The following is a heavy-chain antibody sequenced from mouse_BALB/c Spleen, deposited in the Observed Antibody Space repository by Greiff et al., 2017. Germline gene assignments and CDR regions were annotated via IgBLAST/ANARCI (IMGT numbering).Heavy chain of an antibody. CDR2: IWAGGST. J-gene: IGHJ2*01. V-gene: IGHV2-9*02. Sequence: VQLQQSGPGLVAPSQSLSITCTVSGFSLTSYGVHWVRQPPGKGLEWLGVIWAGGSTNYNSALMSRLSISKDNSKSQVFLKMNSLQTDDTAMYYCAREKNRYDRGFDDWGQGTTLTVSS. CDR1: GFSLTSYG. D-gene: IGHD2-14*01. CDR3: AREKNRYDRGFDD.